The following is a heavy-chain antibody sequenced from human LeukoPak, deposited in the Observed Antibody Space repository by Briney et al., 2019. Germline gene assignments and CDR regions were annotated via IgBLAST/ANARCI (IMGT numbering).Heavy chain of an antibody. D-gene: IGHD2-15*01. J-gene: IGHJ4*02. Sequence: GGSLRLSCAASGFTFSSYSMNWVRQAPGKGLEWVSSISSSASYIYYADSVKGRFTISRDNAKNSLYLQMNSLRAEDTAVYYCARDLGYCSGGTCYPDYWGQGTLVTVSS. CDR1: GFTFSSYS. CDR2: ISSSASYI. V-gene: IGHV3-21*01. CDR3: ARDLGYCSGGTCYPDY.